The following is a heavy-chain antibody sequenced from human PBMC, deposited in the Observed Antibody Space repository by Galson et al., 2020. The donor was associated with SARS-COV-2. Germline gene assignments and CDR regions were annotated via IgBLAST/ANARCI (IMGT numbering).Heavy chain of an antibody. CDR1: GYTFTGYY. CDR3: ARSAVRTHDAFEI. CDR2: IHPNSGGT. Sequence: ASVKVSCKASGYTFTGYYPHWVRQAPGQGLEWMGRIHPNSGGTDFAQNFQGRVTMTRDTSISTAYMELSRLRFDDSAVYYCARSAVRTHDAFEIWGQGTLVTVAS. J-gene: IGHJ3*02. D-gene: IGHD2-2*01. V-gene: IGHV1-2*06.